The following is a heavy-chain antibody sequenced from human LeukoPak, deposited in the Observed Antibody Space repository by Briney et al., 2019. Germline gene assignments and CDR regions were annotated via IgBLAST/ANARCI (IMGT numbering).Heavy chain of an antibody. V-gene: IGHV1-8*01. CDR1: GDTFTTYD. J-gene: IGHJ6*03. CDR3: ARAITIFDYYYMDV. D-gene: IGHD3-3*01. CDR2: MNPKSGNT. Sequence: SLKISCYISGDTFTTYDMNWERQATGQGLKCIGWMNPKSGNTVYAQKFQGRLTLTRDISISTAYMELSSLRSEDTAVYFCARAITIFDYYYMDVWGKGTTVTVSS.